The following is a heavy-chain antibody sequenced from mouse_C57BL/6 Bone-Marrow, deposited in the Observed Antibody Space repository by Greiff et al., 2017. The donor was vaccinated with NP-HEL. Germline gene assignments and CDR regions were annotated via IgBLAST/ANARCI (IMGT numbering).Heavy chain of an antibody. CDR3: AREGGIVTYYAMDY. J-gene: IGHJ4*01. V-gene: IGHV1-55*01. Sequence: QVQLQQPGAELVKPGASVKMSCKASGYTFTSYWITWVKQRPGQGLEWIGDIYPGSGSTNYNEKFKSKATLTVDTSSSTAYMQLSSLTSEDSAVYYCAREGGIVTYYAMDYGGQGTSVTVSS. D-gene: IGHD2-5*01. CDR1: GYTFTSYW. CDR2: IYPGSGST.